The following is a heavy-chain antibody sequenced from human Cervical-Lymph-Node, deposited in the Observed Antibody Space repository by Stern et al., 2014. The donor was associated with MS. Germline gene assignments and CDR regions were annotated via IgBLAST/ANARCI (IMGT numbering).Heavy chain of an antibody. J-gene: IGHJ5*02. CDR2: IYYSGTT. CDR3: ARATDL. CDR1: GASITSYY. V-gene: IGHV4-59*01. Sequence: QLQLQESGPGLLRPSETLSLTCTVSGASITSYYWSWIRQPPGKGLEWIGYIYYSGTTNYNASLKGRVAISIDTSKTQFSLRLSSVTAADTAVYYCARATDLWGQGPLVTVSS.